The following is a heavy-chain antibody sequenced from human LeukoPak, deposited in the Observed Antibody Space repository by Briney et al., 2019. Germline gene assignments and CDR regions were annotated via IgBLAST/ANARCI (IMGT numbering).Heavy chain of an antibody. Sequence: KPSETLSLTCAVYGGSFSGYYWSWIRQPPGKGLEWIGEINHSGSTNYNPSLKSRVTISVDTSKNQFSLKLSSMTAADTAVYYCARGSDYYDSSGYQDYWGQGTLVTVSS. D-gene: IGHD3-22*01. CDR1: GGSFSGYY. V-gene: IGHV4-34*01. CDR2: INHSGST. CDR3: ARGSDYYDSSGYQDY. J-gene: IGHJ4*02.